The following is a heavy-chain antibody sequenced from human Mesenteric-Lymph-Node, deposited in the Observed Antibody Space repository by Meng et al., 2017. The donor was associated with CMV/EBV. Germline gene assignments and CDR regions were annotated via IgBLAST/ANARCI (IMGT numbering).Heavy chain of an antibody. CDR2: IYYDGSNK. CDR3: AKDRHPVDSGSYYYFDY. Sequence: GESLKISCAASGFTFSSFGMHWVRQAPGKGLEWVAIIYYDGSNKYYADSVKGRFTISRDNSKNTLYLQMNSLRAEDTAVYYCAKDRHPVDSGSYYYFDYWGQGTLVTVSS. J-gene: IGHJ4*02. V-gene: IGHV3-33*06. CDR1: GFTFSSFG. D-gene: IGHD1-26*01.